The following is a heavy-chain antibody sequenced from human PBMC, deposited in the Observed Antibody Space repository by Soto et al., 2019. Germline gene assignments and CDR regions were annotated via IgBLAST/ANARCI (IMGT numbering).Heavy chain of an antibody. CDR1: GGSISSGAYY. D-gene: IGHD3-3*01. CDR3: ARHGDDFWSGFAY. CDR2: IYYSGST. Sequence: QVQLQESGPGLVKPSQTLSLTCTVSGGSISSGAYYWSWIRQHPGKGLEWIGYIYYSGSTYYNPSLKSRLTISVDTSKNQFSLKLSSVTAADTAMYYCARHGDDFWSGFAYWGQGTLVTVSS. V-gene: IGHV4-31*03. J-gene: IGHJ4*02.